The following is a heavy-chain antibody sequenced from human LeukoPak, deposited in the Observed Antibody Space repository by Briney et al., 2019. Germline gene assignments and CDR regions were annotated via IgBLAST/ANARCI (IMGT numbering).Heavy chain of an antibody. CDR1: GGSISSHY. V-gene: IGHV4-59*11. Sequence: SETLSLTCTVSGGSISSHYWSWIRQPPGKGLEWIGYIYYSGSTNYNPSLKSRVTISVDTSKNQFSLKLSSVTAADTAVYYCARDRSWFDSWGQGTLVTVSS. CDR3: ARDRSWFDS. CDR2: IYYSGST. J-gene: IGHJ5*01.